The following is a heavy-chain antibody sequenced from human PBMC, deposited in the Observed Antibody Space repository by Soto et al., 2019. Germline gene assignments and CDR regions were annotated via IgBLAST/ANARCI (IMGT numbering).Heavy chain of an antibody. J-gene: IGHJ6*02. CDR1: GYTFTSYA. Sequence: GASVKVSCKASGYTFTSYAMHWVRQAPGQRLEWMGWINAGNGNTKYSQKFQGRVTITRDTSASTAYMELCSLRSEDTAVYYCASSLSGSYYYYGMDVWGQGTTVTVSS. D-gene: IGHD1-26*01. V-gene: IGHV1-3*01. CDR2: INAGNGNT. CDR3: ASSLSGSYYYYGMDV.